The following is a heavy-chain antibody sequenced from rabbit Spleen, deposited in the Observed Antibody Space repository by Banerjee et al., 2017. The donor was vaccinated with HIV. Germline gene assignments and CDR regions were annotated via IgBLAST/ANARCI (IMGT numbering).Heavy chain of an antibody. J-gene: IGHJ4*01. CDR2: IVTGITTGT. D-gene: IGHD8-1*01. CDR3: ARGMYGSSYYSDL. CDR1: GFSFSSGYD. Sequence: QSLEESGGGLVKPEGSLTLTCTASGFSFSSGYDMCWVRQAPGKGLEWIACIVTGITTGTYYASWVNGRFTISRSTSLNTVTLQMTSLTAADTATYFCARGMYGSSYYSDLWGPGTLVTVS. V-gene: IGHV1S40*01.